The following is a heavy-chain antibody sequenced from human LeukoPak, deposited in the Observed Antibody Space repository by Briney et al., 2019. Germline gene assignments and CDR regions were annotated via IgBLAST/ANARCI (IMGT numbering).Heavy chain of an antibody. J-gene: IGHJ5*02. CDR1: GLPSMGIY. Sequence: PGGSLLLSCGASGLPSMGIYMSWVRQAPGKGLEGVSVISSSGTTCYAKSVRGRFTISRDNSKNMLYLRMNSLRAEDTAVYYCARGIQAGNFFDAWGQGALVTVSS. CDR2: ISSSGTT. V-gene: IGHV3-53*01. CDR3: ARGIQAGNFFDA.